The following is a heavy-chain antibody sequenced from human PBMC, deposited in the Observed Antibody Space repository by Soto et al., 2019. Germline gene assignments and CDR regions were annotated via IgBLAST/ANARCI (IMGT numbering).Heavy chain of an antibody. Sequence: PGWSLRLSCAASGFTFSSYAMSWVRQAPGKGLEWVSAISGSGGSTYYADSVKGRFTISRDNSKYTLYLQMNSLRAEDTAVYYCARSGDNYNRLDYWGQGTLVTVSS. J-gene: IGHJ4*02. CDR2: ISGSGGST. CDR3: ARSGDNYNRLDY. V-gene: IGHV3-23*01. CDR1: GFTFSSYA. D-gene: IGHD1-1*01.